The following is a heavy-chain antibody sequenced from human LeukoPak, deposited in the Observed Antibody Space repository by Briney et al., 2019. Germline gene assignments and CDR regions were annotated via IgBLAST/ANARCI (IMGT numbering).Heavy chain of an antibody. V-gene: IGHV4-61*01. CDR2: IYYSGST. CDR3: ARGFFGGLIVDDAFDI. CDR1: GGSVSSGSYY. D-gene: IGHD3-16*02. Sequence: PSETLSLTCTVSGGSVSSGSYYWSWIRQPPGTGLEWIGYIYYSGSTNYNPSLKSRVTISVDTSKNQFSLKLSSVTAADTAVYYCARGFFGGLIVDDAFDIWGQGTMVTVSS. J-gene: IGHJ3*02.